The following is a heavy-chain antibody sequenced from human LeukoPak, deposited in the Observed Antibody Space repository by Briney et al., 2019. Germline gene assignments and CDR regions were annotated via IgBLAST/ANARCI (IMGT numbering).Heavy chain of an antibody. J-gene: IGHJ4*02. D-gene: IGHD1-7*01. CDR2: INQGGSET. V-gene: IGHV3-7*01. CDR3: ARAGQAGTVDY. CDR1: GFTFGIYW. Sequence: GGSLRLSCAASGFTFGIYWMSWVRQAPRKGLEWVANINQGGSETYYVDSVTGRFTISRENAENSLYLQLNSLRVEDTAVYYCARAGQAGTVDYWGQGTLVTVSS.